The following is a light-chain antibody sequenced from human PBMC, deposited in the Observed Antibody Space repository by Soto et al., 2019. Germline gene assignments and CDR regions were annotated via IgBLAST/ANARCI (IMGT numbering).Light chain of an antibody. CDR3: QTWDRGARVV. V-gene: IGLV4-69*01. CDR1: SGHSSYA. CDR2: LSSDGSH. Sequence: QLVLTQSPSASASLGASVKLTCTLSSGHSSYAIAWHQQQPEKGPRYLMTLSSDGSHSKGDGIPDRFSGSSTGAERYLTISSLQSEDEADYHCQTWDRGARVVFGRGTKLTVL. J-gene: IGLJ2*01.